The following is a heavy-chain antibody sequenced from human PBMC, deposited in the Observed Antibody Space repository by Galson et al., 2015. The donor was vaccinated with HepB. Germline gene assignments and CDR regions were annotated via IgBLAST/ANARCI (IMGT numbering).Heavy chain of an antibody. V-gene: IGHV1-8*01. CDR1: GYSFTSYD. D-gene: IGHD2-21*01. J-gene: IGHJ4*02. CDR2: MSPSSGKT. CDR3: ARVGEEEAH. Sequence: SVKVSCKASGYSFTSYDINWVRQAPGQGLEWMGWMSPSSGKTGFAQKFQGRVSMTRDTSTSTAYMELSSLRSEDTAVYYCARVGEEEAHWGQGTLVTVSS.